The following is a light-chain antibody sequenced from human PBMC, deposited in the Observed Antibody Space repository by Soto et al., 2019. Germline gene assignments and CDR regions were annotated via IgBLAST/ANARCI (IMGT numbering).Light chain of an antibody. Sequence: DIQMTQSPSTLPASVGDRVTITCRASQSISSWLAWYQQKPGKAPRLLIHHASNLESGVPSRISGSGSGTEFTLIISSLQPEDVAIYYCQQYDSYSPTFGQGTKVDIK. CDR1: QSISSW. CDR3: QQYDSYSPT. J-gene: IGKJ1*01. CDR2: HAS. V-gene: IGKV1-5*01.